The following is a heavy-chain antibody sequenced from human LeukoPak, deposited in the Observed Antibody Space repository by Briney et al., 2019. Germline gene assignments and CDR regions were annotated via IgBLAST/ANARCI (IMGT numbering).Heavy chain of an antibody. CDR3: ARDEHTAINY. V-gene: IGHV4-30-4*08. Sequence: PSETLSLTCTVSGGSISSGDYYWSWIRQPPEKGLEWNGYNYYSGSTYFKPSLKSRVTISVDTSKNQFSLNLNTVTASDTAVYYYARDEHTAINYWGQGTLVTVSS. CDR2: NYYSGST. D-gene: IGHD5-18*01. J-gene: IGHJ4*02. CDR1: GGSISSGDYY.